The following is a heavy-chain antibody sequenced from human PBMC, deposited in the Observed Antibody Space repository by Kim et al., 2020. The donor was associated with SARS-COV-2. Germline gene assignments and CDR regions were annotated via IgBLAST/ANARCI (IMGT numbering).Heavy chain of an antibody. CDR3: ARHASKIIQLWPGAGWFDP. D-gene: IGHD5-18*01. V-gene: IGHV4-34*01. CDR1: GGSFSGYY. J-gene: IGHJ5*02. Sequence: SETLSLTCAVYGGSFSGYYWSWIRQPPGKGLEWIGEINHSGSTNYNPSLKSRVTISVDTSKNQFSLKLSSVTAADTAVYYCARHASKIIQLWPGAGWFDPWGQGTLVTVSS. CDR2: INHSGST.